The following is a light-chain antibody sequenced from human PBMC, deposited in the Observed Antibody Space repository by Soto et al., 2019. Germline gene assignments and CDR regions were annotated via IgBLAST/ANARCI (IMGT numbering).Light chain of an antibody. CDR2: GAS. J-gene: IGKJ1*01. V-gene: IGKV3-20*01. CDR1: QSISRY. CDR3: QQYGSSPPT. Sequence: IVLTQSPGTLSFSPVERATLSFRASQSISRYLAWYQQKPGQGPRLLIYGASSRATGTPDRFSGSGSGTDFTLTINRLEPEDFALYYCQQYGSSPPTFGQGTKVDIK.